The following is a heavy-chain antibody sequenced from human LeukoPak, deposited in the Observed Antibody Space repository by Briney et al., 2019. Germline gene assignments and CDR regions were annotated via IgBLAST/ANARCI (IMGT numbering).Heavy chain of an antibody. D-gene: IGHD6-19*01. V-gene: IGHV1-46*01. CDR3: AKSSGWGLDY. CDR1: GYTFTTYY. J-gene: IGHJ4*02. Sequence: ASVKVSCKASGYTFTTYYMHWVRQAPGQGLEWMGIINPTGSITSYAQKFQGRVTMTSDTSTSTVYMDLSSLRSEDTAVYYCAKSSGWGLDYWGQGTLVTVSS. CDR2: INPTGSIT.